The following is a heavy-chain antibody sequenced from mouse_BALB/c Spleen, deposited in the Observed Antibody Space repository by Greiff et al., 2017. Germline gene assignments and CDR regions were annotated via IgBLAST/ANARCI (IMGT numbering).Heavy chain of an antibody. CDR2: ISYSGST. CDR1: ACSITSDYA. J-gene: IGHJ2*01. CDR3: ARWGYYGSFDY. Sequence: VQLKQSGPGLVNPSQSLSLPCPVPACSITSDYAWNWIRQFPGNKLEWMGYISYSGSTSYNPSLKSRISITRDTSKNQFFLQLNSVTTEDTATYYCARWGYYGSFDYWGQGTTLTVSS. V-gene: IGHV3-2*02. D-gene: IGHD1-1*01.